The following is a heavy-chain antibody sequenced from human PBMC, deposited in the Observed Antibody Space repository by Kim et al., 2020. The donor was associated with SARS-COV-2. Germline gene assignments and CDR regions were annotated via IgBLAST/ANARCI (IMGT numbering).Heavy chain of an antibody. V-gene: IGHV3-53*04. D-gene: IGHD6-6*01. Sequence: GGSLRLSCAASGFTVSSNYMSWVRQAPGKGLEWVSVIYSGGSTYYADSVKGRFTISRHNSKNTLYLQMNSLRAEDTAVYYCARDRVYSSSSVYYYYGMDVWGQGTTVTVSS. CDR1: GFTVSSNY. CDR2: IYSGGST. CDR3: ARDRVYSSSSVYYYYGMDV. J-gene: IGHJ6*02.